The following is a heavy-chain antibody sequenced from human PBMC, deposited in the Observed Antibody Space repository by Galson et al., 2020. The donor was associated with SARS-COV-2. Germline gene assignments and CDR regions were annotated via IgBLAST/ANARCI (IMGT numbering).Heavy chain of an antibody. D-gene: IGHD3-16*01. CDR2: IIPVFAPT. J-gene: IGHJ4*02. V-gene: IGHV1-69*13. CDR3: AVRGGRTATVQVES. Sequence: SVMLSCKASRLTLSPSAISWVPQVPGHEPERMGDIIPVFAPTNYARNFQHRFTMTADESTSTAYLELSSLRCDDTAVYYCAVRGGRTATVQVESWGLGSLGNVSS. CDR1: RLTLSPSA.